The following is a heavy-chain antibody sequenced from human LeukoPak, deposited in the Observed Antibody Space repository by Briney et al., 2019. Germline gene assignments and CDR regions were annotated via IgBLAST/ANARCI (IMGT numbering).Heavy chain of an antibody. CDR1: GYTFTGYY. D-gene: IGHD6-19*01. CDR3: ARWGSAVADY. CDR2: INPNSGDT. V-gene: IGHV1-2*02. Sequence: ASVKVSCKTSGYTFTGYYIHWVRQAPGQGLECMGWINPNSGDTNYAQKFQGRVTMTRDMSVTTAYMELSRLTSDDTAVYYCARWGSAVADYWGQGTLVTVSS. J-gene: IGHJ4*02.